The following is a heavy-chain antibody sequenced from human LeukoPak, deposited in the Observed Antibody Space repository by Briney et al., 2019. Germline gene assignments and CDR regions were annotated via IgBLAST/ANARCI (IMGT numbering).Heavy chain of an antibody. CDR1: GYTFTSYG. CDR3: ARDGLRGCSGGSCYQQYYYYGMDV. D-gene: IGHD2-15*01. CDR2: ISAYNGNT. J-gene: IGHJ6*02. V-gene: IGHV1-18*01. Sequence: ASVKVSCKASGYTFTSYGISWLRQAPGQGLEWMGWISAYNGNTNYAQKLQGRVTMTTDTSTSTAYMELRSLRSDDTAVYYCARDGLRGCSGGSCYQQYYYYGMDVWGQGTTVTVSS.